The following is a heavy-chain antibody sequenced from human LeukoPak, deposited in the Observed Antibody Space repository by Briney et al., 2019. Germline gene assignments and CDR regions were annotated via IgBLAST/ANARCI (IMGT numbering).Heavy chain of an antibody. D-gene: IGHD2-15*01. V-gene: IGHV3-23*01. Sequence: PGGSLRLSCAASGFTFSTYAMSWVRQAPGKGLEWVSAISGTGNSPYYGDSVKGRFTISRDNAKNSLYLQMNSLRAEDTAVYYCAREDGGDIVVVVAATRAFDIWGQGTMVTVSS. CDR3: AREDGGDIVVVVAATRAFDI. J-gene: IGHJ3*02. CDR2: ISGTGNSP. CDR1: GFTFSTYA.